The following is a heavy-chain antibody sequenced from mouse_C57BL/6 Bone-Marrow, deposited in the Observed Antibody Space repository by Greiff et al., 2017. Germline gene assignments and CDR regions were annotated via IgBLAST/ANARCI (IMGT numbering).Heavy chain of an antibody. J-gene: IGHJ2*01. D-gene: IGHD4-1*01. CDR1: GYTFTSYW. CDR2: IYPTSGRT. V-gene: IGHV1-55*01. Sequence: QVHVKQPGAELVKPGASVKMSCKASGYTFTSYWITWVKQRPGQGLEWIGDIYPTSGRTNYNEKFKSKAILTVDTSSNTAYMQISSLTSEDSAVFYCARSGPLGRSFDYWGQGTTLTVSS. CDR3: ARSGPLGRSFDY.